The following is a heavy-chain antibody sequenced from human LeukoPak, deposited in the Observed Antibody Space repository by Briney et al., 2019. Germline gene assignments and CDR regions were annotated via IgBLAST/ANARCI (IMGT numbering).Heavy chain of an antibody. CDR1: GFTFSRFG. J-gene: IGHJ4*02. Sequence: PGTSLRLSCAASGFTFSRFGMHWVRQAPGKGLEWVAVIWYDGSNKYYRDSVKGRFTISRDNSNNTLYLQMNSLRAEDTAVYYCARGGENFFDYWGQGILVTVSS. V-gene: IGHV3-33*01. CDR3: ARGGENFFDY. CDR2: IWYDGSNK.